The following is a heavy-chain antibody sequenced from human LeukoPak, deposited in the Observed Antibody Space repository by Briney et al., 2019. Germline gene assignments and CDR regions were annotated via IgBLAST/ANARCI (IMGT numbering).Heavy chain of an antibody. CDR3: SRGGCSSTSCKPGY. Sequence: PGGSLRLSCAASGFTFSNYNMNWGRQAPGKGLEWVSSISSSSTYIYYADSVKGRFTISRDNAKYSLYLQMNSLRAEDTAVYYCSRGGCSSTSCKPGYWGQGTLVTVSS. CDR1: GFTFSNYN. CDR2: ISSSSTYI. V-gene: IGHV3-21*06. J-gene: IGHJ4*02. D-gene: IGHD2-2*01.